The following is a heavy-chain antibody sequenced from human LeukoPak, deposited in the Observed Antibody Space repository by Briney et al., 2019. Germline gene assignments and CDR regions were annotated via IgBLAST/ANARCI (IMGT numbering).Heavy chain of an antibody. V-gene: IGHV4-59*01. D-gene: IGHD1-26*01. J-gene: IGHJ4*02. CDR3: ARDFHSRYGGRYLDY. CDR2: MYYSGST. Sequence: SETLSLTCTVSGGSISSYYWSWIRQPPGKGLEWIGYMYYSGSTNYNPSLKSRLTISVDTSKKQFSLNLSSVTAADTAVYYCARDFHSRYGGRYLDYWGQGTLVTVSS. CDR1: GGSISSYY.